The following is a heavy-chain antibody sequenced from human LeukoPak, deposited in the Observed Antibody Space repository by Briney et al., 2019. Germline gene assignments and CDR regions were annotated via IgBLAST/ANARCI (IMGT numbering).Heavy chain of an antibody. J-gene: IGHJ4*02. Sequence: ASVKVSCKASVYTFTSYGINWLRQAPGQGLEWMGWISAYNGNTNYAQKLQGRVTMTTDTSTSTAYMELRSLRSDDTAVYYCARAGEYYYDSSGYYTTGDFDYWGQGTLVTVSS. D-gene: IGHD3-22*01. V-gene: IGHV1-18*01. CDR3: ARAGEYYYDSSGYYTTGDFDY. CDR2: ISAYNGNT. CDR1: VYTFTSYG.